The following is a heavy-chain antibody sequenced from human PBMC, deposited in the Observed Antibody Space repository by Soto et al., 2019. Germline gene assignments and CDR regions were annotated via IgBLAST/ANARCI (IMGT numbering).Heavy chain of an antibody. J-gene: IGHJ3*02. D-gene: IGHD2-15*01. V-gene: IGHV5-51*01. CDR3: ASSALGYCSGGSCRRVNAFDI. Sequence: GESLKISCKGSGYSFTSYWIGWVRQMPGKGLEWMGIIYPGDSDTRYSPSFQGQVTISADKSISTAYLQWSSLKASDTAMYYCASSALGYCSGGSCRRVNAFDIWGQGTMVTVSS. CDR2: IYPGDSDT. CDR1: GYSFTSYW.